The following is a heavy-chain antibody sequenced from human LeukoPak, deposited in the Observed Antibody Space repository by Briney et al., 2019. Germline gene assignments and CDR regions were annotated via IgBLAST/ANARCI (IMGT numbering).Heavy chain of an antibody. Sequence: GGSLRLSCAASGFTFSSYSMNWVRQAPGKGLEWVSSISSSSSYIYYADSVKGGFTISRDNAKNSLYLQMNSLRAEDTAVYYCARRGYDSSGYYLGFRWFDPWGQGTLVTVSS. CDR3: ARRGYDSSGYYLGFRWFDP. J-gene: IGHJ5*02. V-gene: IGHV3-21*01. CDR2: ISSSSSYI. D-gene: IGHD3-22*01. CDR1: GFTFSSYS.